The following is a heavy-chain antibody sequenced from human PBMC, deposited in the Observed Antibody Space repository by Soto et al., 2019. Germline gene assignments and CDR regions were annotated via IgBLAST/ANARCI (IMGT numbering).Heavy chain of an antibody. Sequence: EVQLVEPGGGLVQPGGSLRLSCAASGFTFSSYAMHWVRQAPGKGLESVSAISSNGGSTYYANSVKARFTISRDKSKNTLYLQMGSRRAEDMAVYSSAIGGCGGDCYSADAFDIWGQGTMVTVSS. V-gene: IGHV3-64*01. CDR3: AIGGCGGDCYSADAFDI. D-gene: IGHD2-21*02. J-gene: IGHJ3*02. CDR2: ISSNGGST. CDR1: GFTFSSYA.